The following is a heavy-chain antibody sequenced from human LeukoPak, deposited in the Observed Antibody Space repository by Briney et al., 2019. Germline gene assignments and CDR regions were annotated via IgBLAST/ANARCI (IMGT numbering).Heavy chain of an antibody. Sequence: GGSLRLSCAASGFTFSDYYMSWIRQAPGKGLEWVSYISSSGSTIYYADSVKGRFTISRDNAKNSLYLQMNSLRAEDTAVYYCAREQYCTNGVCYQYYYYYYGMDVWGQGTTVTVSS. V-gene: IGHV3-11*04. D-gene: IGHD2-8*01. J-gene: IGHJ6*02. CDR3: AREQYCTNGVCYQYYYYYYGMDV. CDR2: ISSSGSTI. CDR1: GFTFSDYY.